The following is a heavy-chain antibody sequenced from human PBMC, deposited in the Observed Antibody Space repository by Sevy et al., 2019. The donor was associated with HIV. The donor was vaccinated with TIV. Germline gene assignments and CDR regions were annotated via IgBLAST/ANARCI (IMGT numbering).Heavy chain of an antibody. V-gene: IGHV3-23*01. J-gene: IGHJ4*02. Sequence: GGSLRLSCAASGFTFSSYAMSWVRQAPGKGLEWVSAISGSGGSTYYADSVKGRFTISRENSKNTRYLQMNSLRAEDTAVYYCAKSKMRRDFWSGYYLYFDYWGQGTLVTVSS. CDR3: AKSKMRRDFWSGYYLYFDY. D-gene: IGHD3-3*01. CDR2: ISGSGGST. CDR1: GFTFSSYA.